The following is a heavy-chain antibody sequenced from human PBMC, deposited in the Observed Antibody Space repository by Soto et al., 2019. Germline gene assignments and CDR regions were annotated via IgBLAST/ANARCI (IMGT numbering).Heavy chain of an antibody. D-gene: IGHD3-9*01. CDR2: ISAYNGNT. CDR3: ARSEVVYFDWLLGRRGEDFDY. V-gene: IGHV1-18*01. CDR1: GYTFTSYG. J-gene: IGHJ4*02. Sequence: ASVKVSCKASGYTFTSYGISWVRQAPGQGLEWMGWISAYNGNTNYAQKVQGRVTMTPDTSTSTAYMELRSLRSDDTAVYYCARSEVVYFDWLLGRRGEDFDYWGQGTLVTVSS.